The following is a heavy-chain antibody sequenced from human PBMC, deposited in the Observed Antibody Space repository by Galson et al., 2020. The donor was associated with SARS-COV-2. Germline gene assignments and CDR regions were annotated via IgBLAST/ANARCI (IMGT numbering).Heavy chain of an antibody. CDR2: ISSSGSTI. Sequence: GGSLRLSCAASGFTFSSYEMNWVRQAPGKGLEWVSYISSSGSTIYYADSVKGRFTISRDNAKNSLYLQMNSLRAEDTAVYYCARDSPYSGSPPPDNDAFDIWGQGTMVTVSS. D-gene: IGHD1-26*01. J-gene: IGHJ3*02. CDR3: ARDSPYSGSPPPDNDAFDI. V-gene: IGHV3-48*03. CDR1: GFTFSSYE.